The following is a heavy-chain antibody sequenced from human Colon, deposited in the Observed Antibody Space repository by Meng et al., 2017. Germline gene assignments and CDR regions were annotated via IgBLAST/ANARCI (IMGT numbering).Heavy chain of an antibody. CDR3: ARCRDGHSSGWYNPDY. J-gene: IGHJ4*02. CDR1: GYTFTSYY. V-gene: IGHV1-2*02. CDR2: INPNSGGT. Sequence: ASVKVSCKASGYTFTSYYMHWVRQAPGQGLEWMGWINPNSGGTNYAQKFQGRVTMTRDTSISTAYMELSRLRSDDTAVYYCARCRDGHSSGWYNPDYWGQGKLVNVAS. D-gene: IGHD6-19*01.